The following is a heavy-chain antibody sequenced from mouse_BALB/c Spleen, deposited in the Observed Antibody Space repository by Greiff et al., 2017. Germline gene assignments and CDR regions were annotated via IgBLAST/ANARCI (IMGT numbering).Heavy chain of an antibody. D-gene: IGHD1-2*01. CDR1: GFTFSSYG. V-gene: IGHV5-6*01. Sequence: EVQLQVSGGDLVKPGGSLKLSCAASGFTFSSYGMSWVRQTPDKRLEWVATISSGGSYTYYPDSVKGRFTISRDNAKNTLYLQMSSLKSEDTAMYYCASDYYGYTLAYWGQGTLVTVSA. CDR2: ISSGGSYT. CDR3: ASDYYGYTLAY. J-gene: IGHJ3*01.